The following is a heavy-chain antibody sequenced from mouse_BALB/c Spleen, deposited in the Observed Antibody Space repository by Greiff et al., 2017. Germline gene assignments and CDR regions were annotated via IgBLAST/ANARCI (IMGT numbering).Heavy chain of an antibody. J-gene: IGHJ1*01. Sequence: QVQLKESGPGLVAPSQSLSITCTVSGFSLTGYGVNWVRQPPGKGLEWLGMIWGDGSTDYNSALKSRLSISKDNSKSQVFLKMNSLQTGDTARYYCARDLCSYDSNYWYFDVWGAGTTVTVSS. V-gene: IGHV2-6-7*01. CDR2: IWGDGST. D-gene: IGHD2-5*01. CDR1: GFSLTGYG. CDR3: ARDLCSYDSNYWYFDV.